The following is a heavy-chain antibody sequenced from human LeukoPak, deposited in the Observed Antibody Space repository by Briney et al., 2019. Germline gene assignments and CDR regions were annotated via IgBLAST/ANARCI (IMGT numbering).Heavy chain of an antibody. J-gene: IGHJ3*02. CDR1: GFTFSGYG. CDR2: IRFDGSNK. Sequence: HSGGSLRLSCAAAGFTFSGYGMHWVRQAPGKGLEWVAFIRFDGSNKYYADSVKGRFTISRDNSKNTLYLQMNSLRAEDTAVYYCADEVIVVVPAAMPVAFDIWGQGTMVTVSS. D-gene: IGHD2-2*01. CDR3: ADEVIVVVPAAMPVAFDI. V-gene: IGHV3-30*02.